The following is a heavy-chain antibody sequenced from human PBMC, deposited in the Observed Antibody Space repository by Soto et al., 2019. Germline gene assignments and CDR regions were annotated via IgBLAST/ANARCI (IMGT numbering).Heavy chain of an antibody. CDR3: ARVPDR. J-gene: IGHJ5*02. CDR2: INHSGST. V-gene: IGHV4-30-2*01. D-gene: IGHD2-2*01. Sequence: SETLSLTCTVSGGSISSGGYYWTWIRQTPGKGLQWIGQINHSGSTYYNPSLKSRVTISVDRSKNQFSLKLSSVTAADTAVYYCARVPDRWGQGTLVTVSS. CDR1: GGSISSGGYY.